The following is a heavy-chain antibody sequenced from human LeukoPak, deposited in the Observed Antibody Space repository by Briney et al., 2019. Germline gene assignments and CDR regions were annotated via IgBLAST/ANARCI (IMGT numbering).Heavy chain of an antibody. J-gene: IGHJ4*02. CDR3: ARLYYYGSGSYYDDY. CDR1: GYTFTGYY. V-gene: IGHV1-2*02. D-gene: IGHD3-10*01. CDR2: INPNSGGT. Sequence: RASVKVSCKASGYTFTGYYMHWVRQAPGQGLEWMGWINPNSGGTNYAQKFQGRVTMTRDTSISTAYMELSRLRSDDTAVYYCARLYYYGSGSYYDDYWGQGTLVTVSS.